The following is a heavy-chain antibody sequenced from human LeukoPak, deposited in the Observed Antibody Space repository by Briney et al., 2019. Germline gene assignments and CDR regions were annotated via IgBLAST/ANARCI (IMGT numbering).Heavy chain of an antibody. Sequence: EGSLRLSCAASGFTFSSYAMSWVRQAPGKGLEWVSAISGSGGSTYYADSVRGRFTISRDNSKNTLYLQMNSLRAEDTAVYYCARHSTRDMSSSWYEDWGQGTLVTVSS. CDR2: ISGSGGST. J-gene: IGHJ4*02. CDR1: GFTFSSYA. D-gene: IGHD6-13*01. V-gene: IGHV3-23*01. CDR3: ARHSTRDMSSSWYED.